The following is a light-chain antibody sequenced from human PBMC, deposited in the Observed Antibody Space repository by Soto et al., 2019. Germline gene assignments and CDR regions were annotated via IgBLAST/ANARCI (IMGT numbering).Light chain of an antibody. CDR3: QSYDSRLNGYV. V-gene: IGLV1-40*01. CDR1: SSNIGAGYD. CDR2: ANN. J-gene: IGLJ1*01. Sequence: QSVLTQPPSVSGAPGQGVTISCTGASSNIGAGYDVQWYQHLPGTAPKLLIYANNNRPSGGTDRFSGSKSGTSASLAISGLRADDEAEYWCQSYDSRLNGYVFGTGTKVTVL.